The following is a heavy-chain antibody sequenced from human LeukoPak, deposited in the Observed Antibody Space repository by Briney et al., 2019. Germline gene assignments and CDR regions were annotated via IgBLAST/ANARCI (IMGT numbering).Heavy chain of an antibody. CDR2: IKQDGSEK. D-gene: IGHD5-18*01. CDR3: ARDFGGYSYGYDY. CDR1: GVTFSGYS. Sequence: SGGSLRLSCAASGVTFSGYSMNWVRQSPGKGLEWVANIKQDGSEKYYLDSVKGLFTISKDNAKNSLYLQMNGLRAEDTAVYYCARDFGGYSYGYDYWGQGTLVTVSS. J-gene: IGHJ4*02. V-gene: IGHV3-7*01.